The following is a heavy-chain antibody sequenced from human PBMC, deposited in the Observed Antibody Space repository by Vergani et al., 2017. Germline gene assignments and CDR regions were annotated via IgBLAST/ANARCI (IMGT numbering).Heavy chain of an antibody. J-gene: IGHJ4*02. CDR3: ARDQEVRGVHIGFGY. D-gene: IGHD3-10*01. CDR1: GYSISSGYY. Sequence: QVQLQESGPGLVKPSETLSLTCTVSGYSISSGYYWGWIRQPPGKGLEGIGSIYHSGSTYYNPSLKSRVTISVDTSKNQFSLKLSSVTAADTAVYYCARDQEVRGVHIGFGYWGQGTLVTVSS. CDR2: IYHSGST. V-gene: IGHV4-38-2*02.